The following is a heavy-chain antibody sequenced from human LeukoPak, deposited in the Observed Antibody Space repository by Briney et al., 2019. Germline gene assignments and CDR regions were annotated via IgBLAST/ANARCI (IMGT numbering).Heavy chain of an antibody. CDR2: IIPIFGTA. CDR3: AGGLVVVVAATPLHYGMDV. D-gene: IGHD2-15*01. Sequence: SVKVSCKASGGTFSSYAISWVRQAPGQGLEWMGGIIPIFGTANYAQKFQGRVTITADESTSTAYMELSSLRSDDTAVYYCAGGLVVVVAATPLHYGMDVWGQGTTVTVSS. V-gene: IGHV1-69*13. CDR1: GGTFSSYA. J-gene: IGHJ6*02.